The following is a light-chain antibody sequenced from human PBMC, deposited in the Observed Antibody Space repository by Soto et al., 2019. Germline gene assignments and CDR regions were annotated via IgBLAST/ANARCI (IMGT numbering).Light chain of an antibody. Sequence: EIVLTQSPGTLSLSPGERATLSCRASQSISTYLACYQQKPGQAPRLLIYDASRRATGIPDRFSGSGAGTDFTLTISRLETEDFAVYYCQQCVASPPFIFGPGTKVDI. CDR1: QSISTY. J-gene: IGKJ3*01. V-gene: IGKV3-20*01. CDR3: QQCVASPPFI. CDR2: DAS.